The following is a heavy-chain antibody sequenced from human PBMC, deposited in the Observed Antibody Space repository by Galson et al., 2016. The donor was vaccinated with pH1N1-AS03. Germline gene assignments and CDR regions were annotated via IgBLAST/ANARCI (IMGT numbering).Heavy chain of an antibody. J-gene: IGHJ4*02. D-gene: IGHD2/OR15-2a*01. CDR2: TYYRSRWKN. CDR1: GDSVSNDIAA. V-gene: IGHV6-1*01. CDR3: ARLWFYGPYYFDY. Sequence: CAISGDSVSNDIAAWNWIRQSPSRGLEWLGRTYYRSRWKNDYAVSVKSRIIINPDTSKNQFPLKMSSVTAADTTIYYCARLWFYGPYYFDYWGQGTLVTVSS.